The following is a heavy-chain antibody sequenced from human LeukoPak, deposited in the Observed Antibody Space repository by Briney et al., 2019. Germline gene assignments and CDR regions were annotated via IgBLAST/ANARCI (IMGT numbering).Heavy chain of an antibody. J-gene: IGHJ6*03. CDR1: RYTFTSYD. D-gene: IGHD3-10*01. CDR3: ARGPTYYGSGSYGVYYYYMDV. CDR2: MNPNSGNT. Sequence: ASVKVSCKASRYTFTSYDINWVRQATGQGLEWMGWMNPNSGNTGYAQKFQGRVTITRNTSISTAYMELSSLRSEDTAVYYCARGPTYYGSGSYGVYYYYMDVWRKGTTVTLSS. V-gene: IGHV1-8*03.